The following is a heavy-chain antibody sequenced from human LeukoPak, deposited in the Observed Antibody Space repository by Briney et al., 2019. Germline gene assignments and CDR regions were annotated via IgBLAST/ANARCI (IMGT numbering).Heavy chain of an antibody. Sequence: GGSMRLCCAASGLAFSAYKMHCVRQAPRKGLVWVSRISTDGYTTDYADFVQGRFTASRDNTKNTWSLEMNSLRAEDTAVYYCVVGGSPGYWGQGTLVTVSS. J-gene: IGHJ4*02. D-gene: IGHD2-15*01. CDR1: GLAFSAYK. CDR3: VVGGSPGY. CDR2: ISTDGYTT. V-gene: IGHV3-74*01.